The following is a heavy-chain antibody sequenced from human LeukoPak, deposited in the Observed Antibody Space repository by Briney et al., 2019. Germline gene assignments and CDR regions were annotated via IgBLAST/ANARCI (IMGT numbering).Heavy chain of an antibody. CDR2: LYSDGNT. J-gene: IGHJ4*02. CDR1: GFTVITNG. V-gene: IGHV3-53*01. CDR3: ARGVEPLAANTLAY. D-gene: IGHD1-14*01. Sequence: GGSLRLSCAASGFTVITNGMTWVRRAPGKGLEWVSVLYSDGNTKYADSVQGRFTISRDNSKNTLYLEMNSLSPDDTAVYYCARGVEPLAANTLAYWGQGTLVTVSS.